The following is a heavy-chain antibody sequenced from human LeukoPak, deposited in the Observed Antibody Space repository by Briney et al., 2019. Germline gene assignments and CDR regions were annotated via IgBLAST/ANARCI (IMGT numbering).Heavy chain of an antibody. D-gene: IGHD4-17*01. CDR1: GGTFSSYA. CDR2: IIPILGIA. J-gene: IGHJ4*02. V-gene: IGHV1-69*04. CDR3: ARELYGDYAGDY. Sequence: ASVKVSCKASGGTFSSYAISWVRQAPGQGLEWMGRIIPILGIANYAQKFQGRVTITADKSTSTAYMELSSLRSEDTAVYYCARELYGDYAGDYWGQGTLVTVSS.